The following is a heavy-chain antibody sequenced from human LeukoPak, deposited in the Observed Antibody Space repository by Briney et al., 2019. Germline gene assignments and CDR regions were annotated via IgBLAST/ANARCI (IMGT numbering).Heavy chain of an antibody. V-gene: IGHV3-23*01. J-gene: IGHJ4*02. CDR2: ISGSGGST. Sequence: PGGFLRLSCAASGFTFSSYAMSWVRQAPGKGLEWVSAISGSGGSTYYADSVKGRFTISRDNSKNTLYLQMNSLRAEDTAVYYCAKDPGGPPGPSFDYWGQGTLVTVSS. CDR3: AKDPGGPPGPSFDY. CDR1: GFTFSSYA. D-gene: IGHD2-2*01.